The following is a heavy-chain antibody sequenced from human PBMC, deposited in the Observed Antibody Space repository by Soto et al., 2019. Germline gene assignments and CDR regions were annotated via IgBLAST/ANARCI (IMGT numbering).Heavy chain of an antibody. Sequence: EVQLVESGGDLVQPGGSLRLSCAASGFTFSNNLMHWVRQAPGKGLVWVSRINGDGSSTSYANSVKGRFTISRDNAKNTVYLQMNSLRAEDTAVYYCARHYASGTYSVDYWGQGTLVIVSS. V-gene: IGHV3-74*01. CDR2: INGDGSST. CDR1: GFTFSNNL. CDR3: ARHYASGTYSVDY. D-gene: IGHD3-10*01. J-gene: IGHJ4*02.